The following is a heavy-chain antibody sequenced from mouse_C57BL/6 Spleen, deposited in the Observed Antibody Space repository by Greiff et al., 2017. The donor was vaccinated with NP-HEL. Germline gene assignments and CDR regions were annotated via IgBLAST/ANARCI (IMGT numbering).Heavy chain of an antibody. D-gene: IGHD3-1*01. V-gene: IGHV1-76*01. CDR1: GYTFTDYY. Sequence: LVESGAELVRPGASVKLSCKASGYTFTDYYINWVKQRPGQGLEWIARIYPGSGNTYYNEKFKGKATLTAEKSSSTAYMQLSSLTSEDSAVYFCARSGALSFFDYWGQGTTLTVSS. CDR2: IYPGSGNT. J-gene: IGHJ2*01. CDR3: ARSGALSFFDY.